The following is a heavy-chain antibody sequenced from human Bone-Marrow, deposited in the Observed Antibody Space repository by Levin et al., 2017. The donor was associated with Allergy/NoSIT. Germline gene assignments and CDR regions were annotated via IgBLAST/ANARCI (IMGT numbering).Heavy chain of an antibody. CDR1: GFTFSSYW. CDR3: ARVNGDYVFDY. Sequence: PGESLKISCAASGFTFSSYWMHWVRQAPGKGLVWVSRVNSDGSTTDYADSVKGRVSISRDNAKNTLYLQMNSLRADDTAVYYCARVNGDYVFDYWGQGTLVTVSS. CDR2: VNSDGSTT. J-gene: IGHJ4*02. V-gene: IGHV3-74*01. D-gene: IGHD4-17*01.